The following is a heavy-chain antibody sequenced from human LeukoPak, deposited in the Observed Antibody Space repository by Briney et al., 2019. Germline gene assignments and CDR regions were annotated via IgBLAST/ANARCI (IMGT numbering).Heavy chain of an antibody. CDR3: ARFSGSSGWYYFDY. Sequence: GESLKISCQGSGYNFTSYWIGWVRQVPGKGLEWSGIIYPRDSDTRYSPSFQGQVTISADKSISTAYLQWSSLKASDTAMYYCARFSGSSGWYYFDYWGQGTLVTVSS. J-gene: IGHJ4*02. D-gene: IGHD6-19*01. CDR1: GYNFTSYW. CDR2: IYPRDSDT. V-gene: IGHV5-51*01.